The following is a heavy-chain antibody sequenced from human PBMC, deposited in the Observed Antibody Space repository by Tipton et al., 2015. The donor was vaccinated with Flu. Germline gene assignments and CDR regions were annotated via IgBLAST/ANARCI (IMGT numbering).Heavy chain of an antibody. CDR3: TRGYCSSTICYFDY. J-gene: IGHJ4*02. CDR2: VSWNGRSM. V-gene: IGHV3-9*01. CDR1: GFTFNDYA. Sequence: SLRLSCAASGFTFNDYAMHWVRQAPGKGLEWVSGVSWNGRSMAYADSVKGRFTISRDNAKNSLYLQMNSLRAEDTALYYCTRGYCSSTICYFDYWGQGTLVTVSS. D-gene: IGHD2-2*01.